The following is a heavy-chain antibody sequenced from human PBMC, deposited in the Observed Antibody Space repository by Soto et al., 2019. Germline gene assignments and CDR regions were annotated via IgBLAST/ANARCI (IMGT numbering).Heavy chain of an antibody. CDR1: GFTFSGFG. D-gene: IGHD4-17*01. J-gene: IGHJ3*02. CDR3: ARGRGGSYGGNSAHFDI. V-gene: IGHV3-33*01. Sequence: QVQLVESGGGVVQPGTSLRLSCEASGFTFSGFGMHWVRQAPGKGLEWVAVIWYDGSKKYYADCVKGRFTISRDNSQNALYLHMTSRRAGDTAVYYCARGRGGSYGGNSAHFDIWGQGTRVTVSS. CDR2: IWYDGSKK.